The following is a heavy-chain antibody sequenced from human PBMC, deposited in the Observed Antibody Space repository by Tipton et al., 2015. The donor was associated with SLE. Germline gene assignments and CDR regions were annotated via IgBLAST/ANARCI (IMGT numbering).Heavy chain of an antibody. CDR2: IYYSGST. J-gene: IGHJ3*02. Sequence: TLSLTCTVSGGSISSYYWSWIRQPPGKGLEWIGYIYYSGSTNYNPSLKSRVTISVDTSKNQFSLKLSPVTAADTAVYYCARDWRTHYYDSSGYFHDAFDIWGQGTMVTVSS. CDR1: GGSISSYY. CDR3: ARDWRTHYYDSSGYFHDAFDI. D-gene: IGHD3-22*01. V-gene: IGHV4-59*01.